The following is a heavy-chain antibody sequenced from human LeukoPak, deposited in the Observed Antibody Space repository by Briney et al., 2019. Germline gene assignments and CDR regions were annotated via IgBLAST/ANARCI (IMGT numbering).Heavy chain of an antibody. D-gene: IGHD3-22*01. J-gene: IGHJ4*02. Sequence: PSGTLSLTCTVSGGSISSYYWSWIRQPPGKGLEWIGYIYYSGSTNYNPSLKSRVSISVDKSKNQFSLKLSSVTAADTAVYYCARAGRPIEYYYDSSDYYYFDYWGQGTLVTVSS. V-gene: IGHV4-59*12. CDR2: IYYSGST. CDR1: GGSISSYY. CDR3: ARAGRPIEYYYDSSDYYYFDY.